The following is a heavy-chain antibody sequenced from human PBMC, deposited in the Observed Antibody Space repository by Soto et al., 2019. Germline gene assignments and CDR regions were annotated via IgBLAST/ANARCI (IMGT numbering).Heavy chain of an antibody. J-gene: IGHJ4*02. D-gene: IGHD6-13*01. CDR3: AREGQVAAAGYLGH. CDR1: GGTFSSYA. Sequence: QVQLVQSGAEVKKPGSSVKVSCKASGGTFSSYAISWVRQAPGQGLEWMGGIIPIFGTANYAQKFQGRVTITAHESTITAYMSVSSLRSEDTAVYSCAREGQVAAAGYLGHWGQGTLVTVAS. V-gene: IGHV1-69*01. CDR2: IIPIFGTA.